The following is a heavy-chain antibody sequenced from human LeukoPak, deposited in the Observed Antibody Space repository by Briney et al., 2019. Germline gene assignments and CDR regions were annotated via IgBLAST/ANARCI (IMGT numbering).Heavy chain of an antibody. V-gene: IGHV4-39*07. J-gene: IGHJ5*02. Sequence: MLSETLSLICTVSGGSISSSSYYWGWIRQPPGKGLEWIGSIYYSGSTYYNPSLKSRVTISVDTSKNQFSLKLSSVTAADTAVYYCAREGGLNCSGGSRYSVASTLFDPWGQGTLVTVSS. CDR2: IYYSGST. CDR1: GGSISSSSYY. D-gene: IGHD2-15*01. CDR3: AREGGLNCSGGSRYSVASTLFDP.